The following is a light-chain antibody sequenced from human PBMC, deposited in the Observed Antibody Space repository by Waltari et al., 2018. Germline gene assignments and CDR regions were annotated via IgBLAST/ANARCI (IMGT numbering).Light chain of an antibody. CDR2: RNN. J-gene: IGLJ3*02. CDR1: SSNLGRNY. V-gene: IGLV1-47*01. Sequence: QSALTQPPSASGTPGQRVTISCSGSSSNLGRNYVYWYQQLPGTAPKLLIYRNNQRPSGVPDRFSGSKSGTSASLAISGLRSEDEADYYCAAWDDSLSAWVFGGGTKLTVL. CDR3: AAWDDSLSAWV.